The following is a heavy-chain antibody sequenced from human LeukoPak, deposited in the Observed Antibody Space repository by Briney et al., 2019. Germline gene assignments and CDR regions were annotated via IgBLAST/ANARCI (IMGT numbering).Heavy chain of an antibody. CDR3: ARGWAYCSGGSCYGVHWFDP. J-gene: IGHJ5*02. CDR1: GGSISSYY. D-gene: IGHD2-15*01. CDR2: IYYSGST. V-gene: IGHV4-59*01. Sequence: SETLSLTCTVSGGSISSYYWSWIRQPPGKGLEWIGYIYYSGSTNYNPSLKSRVTISVDTSKNQFSLKLSSVTAADTAVYYCARGWAYCSGGSCYGVHWFDPGAREPWSPSPQ.